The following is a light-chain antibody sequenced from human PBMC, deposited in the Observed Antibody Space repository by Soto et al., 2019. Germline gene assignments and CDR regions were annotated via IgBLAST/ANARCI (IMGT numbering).Light chain of an antibody. CDR1: QSVSSDY. V-gene: IGKV3-20*01. J-gene: IGKJ1*01. Sequence: EIVLTQSPGTLSLSPGERATLSCRASQSVSSDYLAWFQQKPGQAPRLLIFGASNRDTGIPDRFSGSGSGTDFTLTISRLEPQDSAMYYCQQSGSSPGTFGQGTKV. CDR3: QQSGSSPGT. CDR2: GAS.